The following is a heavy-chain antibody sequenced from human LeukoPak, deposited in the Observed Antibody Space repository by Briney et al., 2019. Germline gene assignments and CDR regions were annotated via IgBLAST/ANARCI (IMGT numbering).Heavy chain of an antibody. CDR3: ARVSYSGSYYTHYYYYMDV. Sequence: VASVKVSCKASGYTFTSYDINWVRQATGQGLEWMGWMSPNSGNTGYAQKFQGRVTMTRNTSISTAYMELSSLRSEDTAVYYCARVSYSGSYYTHYYYYMDVWGKGTTVTISS. D-gene: IGHD1-26*01. CDR2: MSPNSGNT. CDR1: GYTFTSYD. V-gene: IGHV1-8*01. J-gene: IGHJ6*03.